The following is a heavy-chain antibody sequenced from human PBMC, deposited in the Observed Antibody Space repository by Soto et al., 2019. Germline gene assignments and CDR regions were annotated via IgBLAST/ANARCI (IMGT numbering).Heavy chain of an antibody. Sequence: QVQLVESGGGVVQPGRSLRLSCAASGFTFSSYGMHWVRRAPGKGLEWVAVISYDGSNKYYADSVKGRFTISRDNSKNTLYLQMNSLRAEDTAVYYCAKVIGYVWGSAPLDYWGQGTLVTVSS. CDR3: AKVIGYVWGSAPLDY. D-gene: IGHD3-16*01. V-gene: IGHV3-30*18. CDR1: GFTFSSYG. J-gene: IGHJ4*02. CDR2: ISYDGSNK.